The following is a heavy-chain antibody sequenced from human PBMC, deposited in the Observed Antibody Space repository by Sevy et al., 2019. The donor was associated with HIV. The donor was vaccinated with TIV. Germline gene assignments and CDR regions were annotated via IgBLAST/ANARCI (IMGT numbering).Heavy chain of an antibody. CDR1: GESFSNYY. CDR2: IDHSGRS. V-gene: IGHV4-34*01. CDR3: ARGAKHLRSDYSDYRGVGYYFDS. Sequence: SETLSLTCAVYGESFSNYYWSWIRLSPGKGLESIGEIDHSGRSDYNPSLKSRVTMSVDTSTNQFSLKLTSVTAADTAVYYCARGAKHLRSDYSDYRGVGYYFDSWGQGTLVTVSS. J-gene: IGHJ4*02. D-gene: IGHD4-17*01.